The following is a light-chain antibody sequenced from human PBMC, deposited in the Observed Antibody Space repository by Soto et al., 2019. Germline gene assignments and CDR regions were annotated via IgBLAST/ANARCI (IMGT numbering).Light chain of an antibody. Sequence: EYVLTQSPGTPSLSPGERATLSCRASQTVRNNYLAWYQQKPGQAPRLLIYDASSRATGIPDRFSGGGSGTDFTLTISSLQPEDFATYYCQQANSFPLTFGGGTKVDIK. CDR2: DAS. J-gene: IGKJ4*01. CDR3: QQANSFPLT. CDR1: QTVRNNY. V-gene: IGKV3D-20*02.